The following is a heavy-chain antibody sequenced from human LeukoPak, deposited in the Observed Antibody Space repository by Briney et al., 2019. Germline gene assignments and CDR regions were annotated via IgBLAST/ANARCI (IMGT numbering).Heavy chain of an antibody. D-gene: IGHD5-24*01. J-gene: IGHJ4*02. CDR3: SKGQMARILEYYS. V-gene: IGHV3-23*01. CDR1: GFMFSNYV. Sequence: GRSLRLSCAASGFMFSNYVMSWVRQAPGRGLGWVSAVKTSAGDTYYVDSVKGRFTISRDNSKSTVYLQMNSLRAEDSALYYCSKGQMARILEYYSWGQGALVTVSS. CDR2: VKTSAGDT.